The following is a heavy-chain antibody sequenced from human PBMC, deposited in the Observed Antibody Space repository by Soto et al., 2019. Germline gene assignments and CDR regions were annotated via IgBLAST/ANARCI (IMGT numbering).Heavy chain of an antibody. D-gene: IGHD3-3*01. J-gene: IGHJ6*03. CDR1: GGSFSGYY. V-gene: IGHV4-34*01. Sequence: SETLSLTCAVYGGSFSGYYWSWIRQPPGKGLEWIGEINHSGSTNYNPSLKSRVTISVDTSKNQFSLKLSSVTAADTAVYYCARRTGKITIFGVVTGSYYYYYMDVWGKGTTVTVSS. CDR3: ARRTGKITIFGVVTGSYYYYYMDV. CDR2: INHSGST.